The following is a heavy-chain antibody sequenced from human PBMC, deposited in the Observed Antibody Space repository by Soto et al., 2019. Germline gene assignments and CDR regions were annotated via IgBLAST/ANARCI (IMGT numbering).Heavy chain of an antibody. Sequence: QVQLVQSGAEVKRPGSSVKVSCKASGDTFNFYSINWVRQAPGLGLEWMGRVNPIVSMSNYAQKFQGRVTRTQDKSTRTAYMELSSLRSEDTAIYFCASSYGSGYRAFDYWGQGALVTVSS. CDR3: ASSYGSGYRAFDY. J-gene: IGHJ4*02. V-gene: IGHV1-69*02. CDR2: VNPIVSMS. D-gene: IGHD3-10*01. CDR1: GDTFNFYS.